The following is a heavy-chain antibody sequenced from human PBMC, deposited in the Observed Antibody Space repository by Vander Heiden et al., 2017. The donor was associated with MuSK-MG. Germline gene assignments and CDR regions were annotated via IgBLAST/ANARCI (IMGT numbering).Heavy chain of an antibody. D-gene: IGHD2-15*01. CDR2: TYYRSKWYN. CDR1: GDSVSSNPAA. Sequence: QVQLQQSGPGLVKPSQTLSLTCAISGDSVSSNPAAWNWIRQSPSRGLEWLGRTYYRSKWYNDYAGSVKSRITINPDTSKNQFSLQLNSVTPEDTAVYYCARRYCSGGSCFDAFDIWGQGTMVTVSS. CDR3: ARRYCSGGSCFDAFDI. J-gene: IGHJ3*02. V-gene: IGHV6-1*01.